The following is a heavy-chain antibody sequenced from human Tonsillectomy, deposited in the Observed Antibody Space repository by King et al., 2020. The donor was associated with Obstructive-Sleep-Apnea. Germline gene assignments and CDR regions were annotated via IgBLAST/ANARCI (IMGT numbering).Heavy chain of an antibody. D-gene: IGHD1/OR15-1a*01. V-gene: IGHV3-30*04. CDR2: ISYDGSNK. Sequence: VQLVESGGGVVQPGRSLRLSCAASGFTFSSYAMHWVRQAPGKGLEWVAVISYDGSNKYYADSVKGRFTISRDNSKNTLYLQMNSLRAEDTAVYYCARNNRLYQDAFDIWGQGTMVTVSS. CDR3: ARNNRLYQDAFDI. CDR1: GFTFSSYA. J-gene: IGHJ3*02.